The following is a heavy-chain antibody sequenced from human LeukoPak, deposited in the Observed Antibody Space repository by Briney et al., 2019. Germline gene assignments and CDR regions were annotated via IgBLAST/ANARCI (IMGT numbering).Heavy chain of an antibody. Sequence: GGSLRLSCAASGFTFSSYSMNWVRQAPGKGLEWVSSISSSSSYIYYADSVKGRFTISRDNAKNSLYLQMNSLRAEDTAVYYCARVKVVHYDSSAPDAFDIWGQGTMVTVSS. CDR3: ARVKVVHYDSSAPDAFDI. CDR1: GFTFSSYS. CDR2: ISSSSSYI. D-gene: IGHD3-22*01. V-gene: IGHV3-21*01. J-gene: IGHJ3*02.